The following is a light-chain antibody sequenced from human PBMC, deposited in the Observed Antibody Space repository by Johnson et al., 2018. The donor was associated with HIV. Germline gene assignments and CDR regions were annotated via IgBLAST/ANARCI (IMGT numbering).Light chain of an antibody. Sequence: QPVLTQPPSVSAAPGQKVTISCSGSSSNIGYNSVSWYLQLPGTAPKLLIYDNNKRPSGIPDRFSGSKSGTSATLGITGLQTGDEADYYCGTWDSSLSAGGVIGTGTKVTVL. V-gene: IGLV1-51*01. CDR1: SSNIGYNS. CDR3: GTWDSSLSAGGV. CDR2: DNN. J-gene: IGLJ1*01.